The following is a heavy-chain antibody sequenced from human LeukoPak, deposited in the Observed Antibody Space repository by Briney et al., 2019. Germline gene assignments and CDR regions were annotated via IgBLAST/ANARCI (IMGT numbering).Heavy chain of an antibody. D-gene: IGHD1-26*01. Sequence: GASVKVSCKASGYTFTVYYMHLVRQAPGQGLEWMGWINPNSGGTNYAQKFQGRVTMNRDTSISTAYMELNRLRSDDTAVFYCAREYRGATAFDYWGQGTLVTVSS. CDR1: GYTFTVYY. V-gene: IGHV1-2*02. CDR3: AREYRGATAFDY. CDR2: INPNSGGT. J-gene: IGHJ4*02.